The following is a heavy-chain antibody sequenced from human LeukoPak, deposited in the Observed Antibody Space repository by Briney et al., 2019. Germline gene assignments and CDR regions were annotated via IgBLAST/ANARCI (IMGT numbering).Heavy chain of an antibody. J-gene: IGHJ6*03. D-gene: IGHD6-19*01. V-gene: IGHV4-39*01. Sequence: SSETLSLTCTVSGGSISSSSYYWGWIRQPPGKGLEWIGSIYYSGSTYYNPSLKSRVTISVDTSKNQFSLKLSSVTAADTAVYYCARHSPSGGDPLGSGWYGGGGGYYYMDVWGKGTTVTISS. CDR1: GGSISSSSYY. CDR2: IYYSGST. CDR3: ARHSPSGGDPLGSGWYGGGGGYYYMDV.